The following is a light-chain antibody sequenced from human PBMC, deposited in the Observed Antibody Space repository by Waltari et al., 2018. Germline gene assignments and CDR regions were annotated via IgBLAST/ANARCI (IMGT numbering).Light chain of an antibody. V-gene: IGLV5-45*01. J-gene: IGLJ3*02. CDR1: SGVNVGTYT. CDR2: YRSDPEK. Sequence: QAVVTQPTSLSASPGASVSLTCTLRSGVNVGTYTIYWYQQKPGSPPRFLLRYRSDPEKKQGSGVPSRFSGFKDASANRGILLISGLQSEDEADYYCMIWYSSTWVFGGGTRLTVL. CDR3: MIWYSSTWV.